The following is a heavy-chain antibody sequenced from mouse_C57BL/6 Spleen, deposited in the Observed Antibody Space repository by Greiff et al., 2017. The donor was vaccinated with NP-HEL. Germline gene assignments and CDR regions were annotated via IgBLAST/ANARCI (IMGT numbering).Heavy chain of an antibody. Sequence: QVQLKQSGPELVKPGASVKISCKASGYAFSSSWMNWVKQRPGKGLEWIGRIYPGDGDTNYNGKFKGKATLTADKSSSTAYMQLSSLTSEDSAVYFCAREGLGRYYFDYWGQGTTLTVSS. CDR2: IYPGDGDT. D-gene: IGHD4-1*01. J-gene: IGHJ2*01. CDR1: GYAFSSSW. CDR3: AREGLGRYYFDY. V-gene: IGHV1-82*01.